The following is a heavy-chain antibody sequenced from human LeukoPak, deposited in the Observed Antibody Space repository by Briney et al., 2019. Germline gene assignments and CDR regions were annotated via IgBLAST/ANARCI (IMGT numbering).Heavy chain of an antibody. CDR1: GYTLTELS. J-gene: IGHJ4*02. V-gene: IGHV1-24*01. CDR2: FDPEDGET. Sequence: ASVKVSCKVSGYTLTELSMHWVRQAPGKGLEWMGGFDPEDGETIYAQKFQGRVTMTEDTSTDTAYMELSSLRSEDMAVYYCATAPLYYYDSSGSPGIDYWGQGTLVTVSS. CDR3: ATAPLYYYDSSGSPGIDY. D-gene: IGHD3-22*01.